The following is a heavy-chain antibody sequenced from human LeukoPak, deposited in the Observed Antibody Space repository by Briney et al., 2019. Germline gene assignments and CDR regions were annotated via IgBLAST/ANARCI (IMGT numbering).Heavy chain of an antibody. CDR3: AKVDYGDYEGASNWFDP. D-gene: IGHD4-17*01. CDR2: ISYDGSNK. J-gene: IGHJ5*02. V-gene: IGHV3-30*18. Sequence: GRSLRLSCAASGFTFSSYGMHWVRQAPGKGLEWVAVISYDGSNKYYADSVKGRFTISRDNSKNTLYLQMNSLRAEDTAVYYCAKVDYGDYEGASNWFDPWGQGTLVTVSS. CDR1: GFTFSSYG.